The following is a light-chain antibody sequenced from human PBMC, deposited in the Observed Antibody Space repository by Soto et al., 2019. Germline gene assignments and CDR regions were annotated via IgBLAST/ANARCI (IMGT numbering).Light chain of an antibody. CDR2: DND. Sequence: QSVLTQPPSVSAAPAQKVTISCSGSSSNIGNNYVSWYQQLPGTAPKLLIYDNDKQPSGIPDRFSGSKSGTSATLGITGLQTGDEADYYCGTWDTSLSAVVFGGGTKVTVL. V-gene: IGLV1-51*01. CDR1: SSNIGNNY. J-gene: IGLJ2*01. CDR3: GTWDTSLSAVV.